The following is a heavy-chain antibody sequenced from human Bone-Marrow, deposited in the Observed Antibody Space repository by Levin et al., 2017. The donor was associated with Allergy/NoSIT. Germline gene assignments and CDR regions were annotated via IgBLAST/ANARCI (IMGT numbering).Heavy chain of an antibody. J-gene: IGHJ4*02. V-gene: IGHV3-21*01. CDR3: AREEDTATDFDY. CDR2: ISSSSSYI. Sequence: GGSLRLSCAASGFTFSSYSMNWVRQAPGKGLEWVSSISSSSSYIYYADSVKGRFTISRDNAKNSLYLQMNSLRAEDTAVYYCAREEDTATDFDYWGQGTLVTVSS. D-gene: IGHD5-18*01. CDR1: GFTFSSYS.